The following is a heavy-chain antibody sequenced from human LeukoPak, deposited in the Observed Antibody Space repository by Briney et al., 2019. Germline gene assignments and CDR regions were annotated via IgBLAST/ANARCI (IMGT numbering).Heavy chain of an antibody. Sequence: SETLSLTCTVSGGSMSSYYWSWIRQPPGKGLEWIGYIYYSGSTNYNPSLKSRVTISVDTSKNQFSLKLSSVTAADTAVYYCARGASYGDYKLWGQGTLVTVSS. CDR3: ARGASYGDYKL. D-gene: IGHD4-17*01. J-gene: IGHJ4*02. CDR2: IYYSGST. V-gene: IGHV4-59*01. CDR1: GGSMSSYY.